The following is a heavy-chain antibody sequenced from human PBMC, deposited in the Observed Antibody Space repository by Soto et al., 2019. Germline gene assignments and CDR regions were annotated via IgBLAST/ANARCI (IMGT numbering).Heavy chain of an antibody. D-gene: IGHD3-22*01. V-gene: IGHV1-3*01. CDR1: GYTFTSYA. CDR2: INAGNGNT. Sequence: QVQLVQSGAEVKKPGASVKVSCKASGYTFTSYAMHWVRQAPGQRLEWMGWINAGNGNTKYSQKFQGRVTITRDTSASTAYMELSSMRSEDTAVYYCASGTTMIVVVSLDYWGQGTLVTVSS. J-gene: IGHJ4*02. CDR3: ASGTTMIVVVSLDY.